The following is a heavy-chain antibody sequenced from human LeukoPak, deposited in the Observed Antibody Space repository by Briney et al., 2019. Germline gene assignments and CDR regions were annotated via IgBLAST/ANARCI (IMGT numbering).Heavy chain of an antibody. V-gene: IGHV4-59*01. CDR3: ATFPTTVSPFDY. CDR1: GGSISSYY. Sequence: PSETLSLTCTVSGGSISSYYWSWIRQPPGKGLEWIGYIYYSGSTNYNPSLKSRVTISVDTSKNQFSLKLSSVTAADTAVYYCATFPTTVSPFDYWGQGTLVTVSS. CDR2: IYYSGST. D-gene: IGHD4-17*01. J-gene: IGHJ4*02.